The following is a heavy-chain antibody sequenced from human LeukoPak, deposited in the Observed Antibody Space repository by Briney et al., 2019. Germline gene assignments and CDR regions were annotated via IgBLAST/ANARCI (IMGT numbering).Heavy chain of an antibody. CDR2: IYYSGST. V-gene: IGHV4-39*01. D-gene: IGHD3-10*01. Sequence: SETLSLTCTVSGGSISSSSYYWGWIRQPPGKGLEWIGSIYYSGSTYYNPSLKSRVTISVDTSKNQFSLKLSSMTAADTAVYYCAREYYYGSGSYYKRGSAFDIWGQGTMVTVSS. CDR3: AREYYYGSGSYYKRGSAFDI. J-gene: IGHJ3*02. CDR1: GGSISSSSYY.